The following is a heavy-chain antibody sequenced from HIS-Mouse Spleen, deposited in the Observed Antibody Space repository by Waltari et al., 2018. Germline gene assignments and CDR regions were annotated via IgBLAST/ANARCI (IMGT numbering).Heavy chain of an antibody. J-gene: IGHJ2*01. Sequence: QLQLQESGPGLVKPSETLSLTCTVSGGSISSSSYYWGWIRQPPGKGLEWIGSIYYSGSPSNNPSLKTRVTISVGKSKNQFSLRLSSVTAADTAVYHCSREIPYSSSWYDGYFDLWGRGTLVTVSS. CDR3: SREIPYSSSWYDGYFDL. CDR2: IYYSGSP. V-gene: IGHV4-39*07. D-gene: IGHD6-13*01. CDR1: GGSISSSSYY.